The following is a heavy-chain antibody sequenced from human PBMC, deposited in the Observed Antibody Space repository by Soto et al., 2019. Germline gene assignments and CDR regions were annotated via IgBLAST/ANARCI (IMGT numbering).Heavy chain of an antibody. D-gene: IGHD4-4*01. CDR2: INPGDGST. Sequence: QVQLVQSGAEVRKPGASVKVSCKASGYIFTSYYIHWVRQAPGQGLEWMGVINPGDGSTIYAEKFQGRVTMTRDTSTSTVYMEVSSLRSEDTAVYYCDREEKPTVNNYYYYMDVWGKGTTVTVSS. CDR3: DREEKPTVNNYYYYMDV. V-gene: IGHV1-46*03. CDR1: GYIFTSYY. J-gene: IGHJ6*03.